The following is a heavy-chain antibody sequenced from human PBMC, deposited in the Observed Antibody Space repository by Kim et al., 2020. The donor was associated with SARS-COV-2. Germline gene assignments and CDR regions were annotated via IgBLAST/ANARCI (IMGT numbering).Heavy chain of an antibody. CDR3: ARAPDVWGSYRPIGYFDY. V-gene: IGHV1-3*01. D-gene: IGHD3-16*02. Sequence: QGRVTITRDTSASTAYMELSSLRSEDTAVYYCARAPDVWGSYRPIGYFDYWGQGTLVTVSS. J-gene: IGHJ4*02.